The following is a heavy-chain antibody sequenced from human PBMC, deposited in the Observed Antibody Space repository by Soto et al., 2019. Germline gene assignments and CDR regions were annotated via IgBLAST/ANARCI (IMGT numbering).Heavy chain of an antibody. CDR2: IIPLYGTG. Sequence: ASVKVSCKASGGSLSNYAINWVRQAPGQRLEWMGGIIPLYGTGKYAPDLQDRVTFTADKATSTAYMEVSSLRSDDTAIYYCATGLCSGPIAYYFDYWGPGTLVTVSS. J-gene: IGHJ4*01. CDR3: ATGLCSGPIAYYFDY. D-gene: IGHD2-15*01. V-gene: IGHV1-69*06. CDR1: GGSLSNYA.